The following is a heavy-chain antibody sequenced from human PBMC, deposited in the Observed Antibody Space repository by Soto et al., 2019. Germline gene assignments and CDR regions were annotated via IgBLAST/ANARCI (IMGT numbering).Heavy chain of an antibody. CDR2: INHSGRV. CDR1: GGSFSGHS. Sequence: LSLTCAVYGGSFSGHSWTWIRQSPGKGLEWIGDINHSGRVNYSPSLKSRVPISLDTSKNQFSLTLSAVTAADTAMYYCSTRAYDTNGYYRFDPWGQGTLVTVSS. V-gene: IGHV4-34*01. D-gene: IGHD3-22*01. CDR3: STRAYDTNGYYRFDP. J-gene: IGHJ5*01.